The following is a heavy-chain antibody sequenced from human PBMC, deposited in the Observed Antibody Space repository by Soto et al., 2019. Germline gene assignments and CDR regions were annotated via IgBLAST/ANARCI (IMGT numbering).Heavy chain of an antibody. CDR3: ARDHGWRYSIANYYYYGMDV. Sequence: ASVKVSCKASGYTFTSYGISWVRQAPGQGLEWMGWISAYNGNTNYAQKLQGRVTMTTDTSTSTAYMELRSLRSDDTAVYYCARDHGWRYSIANYYYYGMDVWGQGTTVTVSS. V-gene: IGHV1-18*01. D-gene: IGHD6-13*01. J-gene: IGHJ6*02. CDR1: GYTFTSYG. CDR2: ISAYNGNT.